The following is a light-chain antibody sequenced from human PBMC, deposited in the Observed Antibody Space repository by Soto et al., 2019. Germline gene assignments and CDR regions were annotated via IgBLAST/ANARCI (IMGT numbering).Light chain of an antibody. CDR2: RAS. CDR1: QSVSSN. J-gene: IGKJ5*01. V-gene: IGKV3-15*01. CDR3: QQYNNWPPIT. Sequence: ETVMTQSPDTLSLSPGESATLSCRASQSVSSNLAWYQWRPGQAPRLPIYRASTRAPGIPARFIGSGSGTEFTLAISSLQSEDFTVYYCQQYNNWPPITFGQGTRLEIK.